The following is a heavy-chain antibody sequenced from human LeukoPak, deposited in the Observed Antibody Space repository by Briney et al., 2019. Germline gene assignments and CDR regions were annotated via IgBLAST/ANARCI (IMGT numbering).Heavy chain of an antibody. Sequence: GGSLRLSCAASGFTFSDYSMNWVRQAPGKGLEWISYSRPNTNTIYYADSVKGRFTISRDYGENSLYLQMNSLRDEDTAVYYCARDRDWSFDYWGQGTQVTVSS. D-gene: IGHD3/OR15-3a*01. CDR2: SRPNTNTI. J-gene: IGHJ4*02. CDR1: GFTFSDYS. V-gene: IGHV3-48*02. CDR3: ARDRDWSFDY.